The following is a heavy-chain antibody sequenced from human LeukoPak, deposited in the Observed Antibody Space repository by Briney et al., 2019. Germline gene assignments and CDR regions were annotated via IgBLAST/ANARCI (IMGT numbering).Heavy chain of an antibody. CDR2: ISYDGSNK. Sequence: GGSLRLSCAASGFTFSSYAMHWVRQAPGKGLEWVAVISYDGSNKYYADSVKGRFTISRDNSKNTLYLQMNSLRAEDTAVYYCAKSSRIAEIDYWGQGTLVTVSS. CDR3: AKSSRIAEIDY. D-gene: IGHD6-13*01. V-gene: IGHV3-30-3*02. CDR1: GFTFSSYA. J-gene: IGHJ4*02.